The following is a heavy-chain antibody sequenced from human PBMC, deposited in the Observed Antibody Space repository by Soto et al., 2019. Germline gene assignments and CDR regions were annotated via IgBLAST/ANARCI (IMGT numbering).Heavy chain of an antibody. D-gene: IGHD5-18*01. CDR1: GFTFSSYS. Sequence: GGSLRLSCAASGFTFSSYSMNWVRQAPGKGLEWVSSISSSSSYIYYADSVKGRFTISRDNAKNSLYLQMNSLRAEDTAVYYCARSWIQLWPGDYYGMDVWGQGTTGTVSS. V-gene: IGHV3-21*01. CDR2: ISSSSSYI. CDR3: ARSWIQLWPGDYYGMDV. J-gene: IGHJ6*02.